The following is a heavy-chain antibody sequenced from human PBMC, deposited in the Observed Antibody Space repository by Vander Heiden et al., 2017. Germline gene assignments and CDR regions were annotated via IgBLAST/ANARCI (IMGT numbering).Heavy chain of an antibody. J-gene: IGHJ6*02. D-gene: IGHD6-13*01. CDR3: ARYEQQLNNGMDV. CDR1: GVTFGSYG. CDR2: IWYDGSNK. V-gene: IGHV3-33*01. Sequence: QVQLVESGGGVVQPGRSLRLSCAASGVTFGSYGMHWVRQAPGKGLEWVAVIWYDGSNKYYADSVKGRFTISRDNSKNTLYLQMNSLRAEDTAVYYCARYEQQLNNGMDVWGQGTTVTVSS.